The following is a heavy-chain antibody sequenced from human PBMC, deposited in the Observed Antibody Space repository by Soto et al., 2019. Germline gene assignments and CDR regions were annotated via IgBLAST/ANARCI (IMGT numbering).Heavy chain of an antibody. CDR3: AREGIVVVPAFYGMDV. CDR2: IWYDGSNK. V-gene: IGHV3-33*01. D-gene: IGHD2-2*01. CDR1: EVCISRYC. Sequence: PRRLACAAGEVCISRYCMHRVSKDPGKGLEWVAVIWYDGSNKYYADSVKGRFTISRDNSKNTLYLQMNSLRAEDTAVYYCAREGIVVVPAFYGMDVWGQGTTVSVS. J-gene: IGHJ6*02.